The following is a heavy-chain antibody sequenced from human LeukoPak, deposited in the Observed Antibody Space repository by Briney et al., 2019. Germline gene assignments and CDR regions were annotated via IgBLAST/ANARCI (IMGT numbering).Heavy chain of an antibody. J-gene: IGHJ5*02. Sequence: PSETLSLTCTVSGGSISTYYWSWIRQPPGTGLEWIGYIYYFTGSTNYNPSLRSRVTVSVDTSKKQFSLKLTSVTAADTAVYYCARGYSSSRNWFDTWGQGTLVTASS. CDR2: IYYFTGST. CDR3: ARGYSSSRNWFDT. CDR1: GGSISTYY. D-gene: IGHD6-6*01. V-gene: IGHV4-59*01.